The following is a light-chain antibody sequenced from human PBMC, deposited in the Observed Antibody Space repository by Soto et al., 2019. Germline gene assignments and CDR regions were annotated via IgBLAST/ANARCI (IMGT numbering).Light chain of an antibody. CDR3: QQRGNWPPVLT. V-gene: IGKV3-11*01. CDR2: DAS. J-gene: IGKJ4*01. Sequence: EIVLTQSPATLSLSPGERATLSCRASQSVSSYLAWYQQKPGQAPRLLIYDASNRATGIPARFSGSGSGTDFTLTISSLEPEDFAVYYCQQRGNWPPVLTFGGGTKVDIK. CDR1: QSVSSY.